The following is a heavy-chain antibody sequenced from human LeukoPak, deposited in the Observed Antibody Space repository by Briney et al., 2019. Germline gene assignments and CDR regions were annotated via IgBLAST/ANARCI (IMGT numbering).Heavy chain of an antibody. CDR2: ISAYNGNT. CDR3: AVVPADMYYGMDV. D-gene: IGHD2-2*01. CDR1: GYTFTSYG. J-gene: IGHJ6*02. V-gene: IGHV1-18*01. Sequence: ASVKVSCKASGYTFTSYGISWVRQAPGQGLEWMGWISAYNGNTNYAQKLQGRVAMTTDTSTSTAYMELRSLRSDDTAVYYCAVVPADMYYGMDVWGQGTTVTVSS.